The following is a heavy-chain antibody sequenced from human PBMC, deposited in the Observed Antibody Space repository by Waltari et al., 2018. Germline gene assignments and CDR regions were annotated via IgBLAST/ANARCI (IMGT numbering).Heavy chain of an antibody. V-gene: IGHV4-39*07. Sequence: QVQLHESGPGLVKSSETLSLTCTASGGSISSSNYYWAWIRQPPGLGLELIGSIHYTGNAYYNPSLKSLVTMSLEKSKNQFSLNLDPVTAADTAVYYCARGQGFYLVSRLTWFDAWGQGALVTVSS. D-gene: IGHD3-16*01. CDR1: GGSISSSNYY. CDR3: ARGQGFYLVSRLTWFDA. CDR2: IHYTGNA. J-gene: IGHJ5*02.